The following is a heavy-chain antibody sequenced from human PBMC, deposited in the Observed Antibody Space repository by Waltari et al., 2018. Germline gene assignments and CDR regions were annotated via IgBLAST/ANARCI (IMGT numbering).Heavy chain of an antibody. CDR2: IYYSGST. CDR3: ARDIPFDCTGGVCSDFDY. CDR1: GGSISSGDYY. J-gene: IGHJ4*02. V-gene: IGHV4-30-4*08. Sequence: QVQLQESGPGLVKPSQTLSLTCTVSGGSISSGDYYWSWIRQPPGKGLEWIGYIYYSGSTYYNPSLKSRVTISVDTSKNQFSLKLSSVTAADTAVYYCARDIPFDCTGGVCSDFDYWGQGTLVTVSS. D-gene: IGHD2-8*02.